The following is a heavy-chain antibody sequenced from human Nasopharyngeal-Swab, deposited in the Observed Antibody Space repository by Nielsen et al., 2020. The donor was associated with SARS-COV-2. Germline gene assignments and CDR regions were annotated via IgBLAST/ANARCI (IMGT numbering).Heavy chain of an antibody. V-gene: IGHV3-23*01. D-gene: IGHD3-22*01. CDR3: AKDSIRYYYDASGAFDI. CDR2: ISGSGGST. Sequence: WIRQPPGKGLEWVSAISGSGGSTYYTDSVKGRFTISRDNSKNTLYLQMNSLRAEDTAVYYCAKDSIRYYYDASGAFDIRGQGTMVTVSS. J-gene: IGHJ3*02.